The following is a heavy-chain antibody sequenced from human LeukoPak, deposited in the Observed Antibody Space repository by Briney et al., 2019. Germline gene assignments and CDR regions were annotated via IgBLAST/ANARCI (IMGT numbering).Heavy chain of an antibody. CDR1: GFTFSSYG. D-gene: IGHD3-10*01. Sequence: QAGGSLRLSCAASGFTFSSYGMSWVRQAPGKGLEWVSAISGSGGSTYYADSVKGRFTISRDNSKNTLYLQMNSLRAEDTAVYYCAKALRRRLLWFGELLSQDMDVWGKGTTVTVSS. CDR3: AKALRRRLLWFGELLSQDMDV. J-gene: IGHJ6*03. V-gene: IGHV3-23*01. CDR2: ISGSGGST.